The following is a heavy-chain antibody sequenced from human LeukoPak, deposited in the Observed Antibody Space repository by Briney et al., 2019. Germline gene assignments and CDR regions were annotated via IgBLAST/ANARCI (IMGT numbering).Heavy chain of an antibody. CDR3: ARGDSSDAFDI. D-gene: IGHD3-22*01. CDR1: GGSISSGSYY. J-gene: IGHJ3*02. V-gene: IGHV4-39*07. CDR2: IYHSGST. Sequence: SQTLSLTCTVSGGSISSGSYYWSWIRQPPGKGLEWIGSIYHSGSTYYNPSLKSRVTISVDTSKNQFSLKLSSVTAADTAVYYCARGDSSDAFDIWGQGTMVTVSS.